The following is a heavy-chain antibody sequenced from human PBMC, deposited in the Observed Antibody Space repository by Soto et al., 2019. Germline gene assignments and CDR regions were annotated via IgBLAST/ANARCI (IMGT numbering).Heavy chain of an antibody. D-gene: IGHD2-15*01. Sequence: GGSLRLSCAASGFTFSTYVMTWVRQAPGKGLEWVSAVGGSGTYYANSVAGRFTISRDNSKHTLYLQMNSLRAEDMSIYFCAKYCGGSNCYSGFDLWGQGSLVTVSS. CDR3: AKYCGGSNCYSGFDL. J-gene: IGHJ4*02. CDR1: GFTFSTYV. V-gene: IGHV3-23*01. CDR2: VGGSGT.